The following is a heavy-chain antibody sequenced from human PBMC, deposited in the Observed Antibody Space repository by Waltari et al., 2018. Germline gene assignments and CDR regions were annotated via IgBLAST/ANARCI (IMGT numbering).Heavy chain of an antibody. CDR2: IYTTGST. D-gene: IGHD1-26*01. V-gene: IGHV4-61*09. CDR3: ARGGELQLPYWFHP. J-gene: IGHJ5*02. CDR1: GGPISSDGYY. Sequence: QVQLQESGPGLVKPSPTLSLTCSVSGGPISSDGYYWNWIRQPAGKGLEWIGYIYTTGSTDYNPSLKSRVTISLDTSKNQFSLNLSSVTAADTAVYYCARGGELQLPYWFHPWGQGTLVTVSS.